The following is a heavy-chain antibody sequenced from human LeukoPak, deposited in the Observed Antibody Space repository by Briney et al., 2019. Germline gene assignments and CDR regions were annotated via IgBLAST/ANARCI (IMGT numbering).Heavy chain of an antibody. CDR3: ARMVVAGTVYFDY. CDR1: GGSITGYF. CDR2: IYYSGST. D-gene: IGHD6-19*01. Sequence: SETLSLTCTVSGGSITGYFWSWIRQPPGKGLEWIGYIYYSGSTSYNPSLKSRVTISVDTSKNQFSLELSSVTAADTAVYYCARMVVAGTVYFDYWGQGTLVTVSS. J-gene: IGHJ4*02. V-gene: IGHV4-59*01.